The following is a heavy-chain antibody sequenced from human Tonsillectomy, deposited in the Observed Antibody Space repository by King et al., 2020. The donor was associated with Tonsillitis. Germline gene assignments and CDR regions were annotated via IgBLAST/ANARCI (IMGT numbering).Heavy chain of an antibody. Sequence: QLQESGPGLVKPSGTLSLTCAVSGGSITSSNWWTWVRQPPGKGLEWIGEVYHSGSTSYNPSLESRVTISVDKSKNQFSLRLSSVTAADTAVYYCARILYYDTNAYAVNAFDVWGPGTMVTVSS. CDR3: ARILYYDTNAYAVNAFDV. CDR1: GGSITSSNW. J-gene: IGHJ3*01. D-gene: IGHD3-22*01. V-gene: IGHV4-4*02. CDR2: VYHSGST.